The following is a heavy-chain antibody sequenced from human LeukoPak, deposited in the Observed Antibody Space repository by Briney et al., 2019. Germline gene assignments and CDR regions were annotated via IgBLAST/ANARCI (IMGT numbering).Heavy chain of an antibody. CDR1: GFTFSRYA. V-gene: IGHV3-23*01. J-gene: IGHJ4*02. Sequence: GGSLRLSCAASGFTFSRYAMSWVRQAPGKGLEWVSAISGSGGSTYYADSVKGRLTISRDNSKNTLYLQMNSLRAEDTAVYYCAKGGYYDSSGYYPAYYFDYWGQGTLVTVSS. CDR3: AKGGYYDSSGYYPAYYFDY. CDR2: ISGSGGST. D-gene: IGHD3-22*01.